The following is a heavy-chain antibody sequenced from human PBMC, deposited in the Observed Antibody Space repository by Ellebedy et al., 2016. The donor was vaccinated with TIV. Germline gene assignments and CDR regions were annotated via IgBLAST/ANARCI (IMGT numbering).Heavy chain of an antibody. CDR1: GFTFDDYA. CDR3: AKESGSYYFDY. J-gene: IGHJ4*02. CDR2: ISWNSGSI. Sequence: SLKISCAASGFTFDDYAMHWVRQAPGKGLEWVSGISWNSGSIGYADSVKGRFTISRDNAKNSLYLQMNSLRDEDMALYYCAKESGSYYFDYWGQGTLVTVSS. D-gene: IGHD1-26*01. V-gene: IGHV3-9*03.